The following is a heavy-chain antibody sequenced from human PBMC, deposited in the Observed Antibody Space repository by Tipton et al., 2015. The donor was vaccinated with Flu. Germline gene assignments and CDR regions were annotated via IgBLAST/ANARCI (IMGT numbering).Heavy chain of an antibody. Sequence: TLSLTCSVSGDSIGSDYYWGWIRQPPGKGLEWLGNIHHSGITYYNSSLKSRVTISVDKSNNQFSLRLVSVTATDTAVYYCARDGAGGSGTYPLFDLWGQGVLVTVSS. CDR2: IHHSGIT. J-gene: IGHJ4*02. D-gene: IGHD3-10*01. CDR1: GDSIGSDYY. V-gene: IGHV4-38-2*02. CDR3: ARDGAGGSGTYPLFDL.